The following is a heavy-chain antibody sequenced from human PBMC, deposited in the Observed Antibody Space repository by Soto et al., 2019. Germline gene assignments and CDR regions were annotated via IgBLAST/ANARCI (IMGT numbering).Heavy chain of an antibody. CDR2: IYYSGST. CDR1: GGSMRSYY. D-gene: IGHD2-15*01. V-gene: IGHV4-59*01. J-gene: IGHJ4*02. CDR3: ARSLPGYCSGGNCYSYYIDY. Sequence: SETLSLTCTVSGGSMRSYYWSWIRQPPGKGLEWIGYIYYSGSTNYNPSLKSRVTTSVDTSKNQFSLNLTSVTAADTAVYYCARSLPGYCSGGNCYSYYIDYWGQGTLVTVSS.